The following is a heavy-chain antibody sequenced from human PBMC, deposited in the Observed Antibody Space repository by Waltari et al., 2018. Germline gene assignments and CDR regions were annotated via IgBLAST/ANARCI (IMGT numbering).Heavy chain of an antibody. CDR1: LSPRTSSP. V-gene: IGHV1-46*01. Sequence: LLVHSGAALKKPLLSAMDPLISSLSPRTSSPSLLVRQATGQGLEWMGIINPSGGSTSYAQKFQGRVTMTRDTSTSTVYMELRSLRSEDTAVYYCARVDYYGSGSYFDYWGQGTLVTVSS. CDR3: ARVDYYGSGSYFDY. D-gene: IGHD3-10*01. CDR2: INPSGGST. J-gene: IGHJ4*02.